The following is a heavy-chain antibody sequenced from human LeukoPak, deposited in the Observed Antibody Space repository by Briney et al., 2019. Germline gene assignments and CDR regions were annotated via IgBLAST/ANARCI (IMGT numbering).Heavy chain of an antibody. CDR1: GFTFSSYA. J-gene: IGHJ3*02. D-gene: IGHD1-7*01. CDR3: ARLVNYHAFDI. Sequence: GGSLRLSCAASGFTFSSYAMHWVRQAPGKGLEWVAVISYDGSNKYYADSVKGRFTISRDNSKNTLYLQMNSLRAEDTAVYYCARLVNYHAFDIWGQGTMVTVSS. V-gene: IGHV3-30*04. CDR2: ISYDGSNK.